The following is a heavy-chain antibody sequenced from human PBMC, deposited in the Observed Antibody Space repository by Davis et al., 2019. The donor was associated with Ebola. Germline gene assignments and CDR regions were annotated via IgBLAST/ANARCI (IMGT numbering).Heavy chain of an antibody. D-gene: IGHD4-11*01. V-gene: IGHV3-9*01. CDR2: ISWNSGSI. J-gene: IGHJ6*02. CDR3: AKDINSNLYYYYYGMDV. Sequence: PGGSLRLSCAASGFTFDDYAMHWVRQAPGKGLEWVSGISWNSGSIGYADSVKGRFTISRDNAKNSLYLQMNSLRAEDTALYYCAKDINSNLYYYYYGMDVGGQGTTVTVSS. CDR1: GFTFDDYA.